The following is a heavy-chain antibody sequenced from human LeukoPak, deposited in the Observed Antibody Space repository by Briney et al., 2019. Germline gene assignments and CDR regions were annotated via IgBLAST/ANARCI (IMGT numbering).Heavy chain of an antibody. CDR3: ARGTWLNKLFDF. CDR2: IYSGRST. J-gene: IGHJ4*02. V-gene: IGHV3-66*01. Sequence: GGSLRLSCAASGFTFSVSAMSWVRQAPGKGLEWVSVIYSGRSTYYADSVKGRFTISRDNSKNTVYLQMNSLRAEDTALYYCARGTWLNKLFDFWGQGALVTVSS. CDR1: GFTFSVSA. D-gene: IGHD1/OR15-1a*01.